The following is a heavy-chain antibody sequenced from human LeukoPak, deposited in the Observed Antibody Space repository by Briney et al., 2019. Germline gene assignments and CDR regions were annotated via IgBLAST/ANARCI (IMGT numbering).Heavy chain of an antibody. V-gene: IGHV1-46*01. J-gene: IGHJ4*02. Sequence: ASVKVSCKASGYTFTDYYMHWVRQAPGQGLEWMGIINPTGGSTSYAQKFQGRVTMTRDTSTSTVYMELSSLRSDDTAVYYCARDPSNTSGRYLFFDYWGQGTLVTVSS. CDR3: ARDPSNTSGRYLFFDY. D-gene: IGHD6-19*01. CDR1: GYTFTDYY. CDR2: INPTGGST.